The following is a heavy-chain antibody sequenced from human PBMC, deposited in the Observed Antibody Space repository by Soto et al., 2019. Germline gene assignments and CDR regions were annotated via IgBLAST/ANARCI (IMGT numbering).Heavy chain of an antibody. CDR3: ARHYSSGSRNWFDP. V-gene: IGHV4-39*01. J-gene: IGHJ5*02. CDR1: GCSINSSSYF. Sequence: XETLCLTCSVSGCSINSSSYFWGWVRQPPGKGLEWIGSIYYSGSTYYNPSLRSRVTISVDTSKNQFSLKLSSVTAADTAVFYCARHYSSGSRNWFDPWGQGTLVTVSS. D-gene: IGHD6-19*01. CDR2: IYYSGST.